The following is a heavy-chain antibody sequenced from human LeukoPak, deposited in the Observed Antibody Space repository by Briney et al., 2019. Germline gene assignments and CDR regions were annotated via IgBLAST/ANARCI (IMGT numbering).Heavy chain of an antibody. Sequence: GGSLRLSCAASGFTFSSYSMNWVRQAPGKGLEWVSSISSSSSYIYYADSAKGRFTISRDNAKNSLYLQMNSLRAEDTAVYCCARDLGGSYVDWGQGTLVTVSS. CDR2: ISSSSSYI. CDR3: ARDLGGSYVD. J-gene: IGHJ4*02. CDR1: GFTFSSYS. V-gene: IGHV3-21*01. D-gene: IGHD1-26*01.